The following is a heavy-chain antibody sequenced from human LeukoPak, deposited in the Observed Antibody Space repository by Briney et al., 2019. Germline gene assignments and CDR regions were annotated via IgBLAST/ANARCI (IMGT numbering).Heavy chain of an antibody. J-gene: IGHJ5*02. CDR2: ISSDGSGT. D-gene: IGHD2/OR15-2a*01. CDR3: ATSIGGYNWFDR. Sequence: GGSLRLSCAASGFTFSSYWMHWVAHAPGKGLVWVSRISSDGSGTTYADSVKGRFTISRDNAKNTLHLQMNSLRAEDTAVYYCATSIGGYNWFDRWGQGTLVTVSS. V-gene: IGHV3-74*01. CDR1: GFTFSSYW.